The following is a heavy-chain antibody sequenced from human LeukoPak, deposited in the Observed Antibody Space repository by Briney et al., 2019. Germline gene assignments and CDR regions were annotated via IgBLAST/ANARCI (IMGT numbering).Heavy chain of an antibody. J-gene: IGHJ4*02. CDR2: ISGDGGST. D-gene: IGHD3-22*01. CDR3: AEDTRISNYANYYDSSGFDY. CDR1: GFTFDDYA. V-gene: IGHV3-43*02. Sequence: GGSLRLSCAASGFTFDDYAMHWVRQAPGKGLEWVSLISGDGGSTYYADSVKGRFTISRDNSKNSLYLQMNSLRTEDTALYYCAEDTRISNYANYYDSSGFDYWGQGTLVTVSS.